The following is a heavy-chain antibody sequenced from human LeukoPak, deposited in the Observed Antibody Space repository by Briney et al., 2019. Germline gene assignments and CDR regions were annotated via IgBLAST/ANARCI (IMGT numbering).Heavy chain of an antibody. D-gene: IGHD3-3*01. Sequence: SETLSLTCTVSGGSISSHYWTWVRQPPGKGLEWIGYMSYSGTTNYNPSPKSRVTISVDTSKSQFSLRLNSVTAADTAVYYCARIISGVSYFDSWGQGTLVTVSS. CDR1: GGSISSHY. V-gene: IGHV4-59*11. J-gene: IGHJ4*02. CDR3: ARIISGVSYFDS. CDR2: MSYSGTT.